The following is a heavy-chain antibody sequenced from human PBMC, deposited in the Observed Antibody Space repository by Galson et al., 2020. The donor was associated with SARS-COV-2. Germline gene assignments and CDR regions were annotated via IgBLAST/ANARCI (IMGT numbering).Heavy chain of an antibody. CDR2: ISYDGMNE. CDR1: GFTFRNYG. D-gene: IGHD5-12*01. J-gene: IGHJ4*02. V-gene: IGHV3-30*18. CDR3: AKVGREYSGYEYFDH. Sequence: GASLKISCAASGFTFRNYGMHWVRQAPGKGLEWVAFISYDGMNEHYAESVKGRFTISRDHSKNTLTLQMNSLRPEDTAVYYCAKVGREYSGYEYFDHWGQGSQVTVSS.